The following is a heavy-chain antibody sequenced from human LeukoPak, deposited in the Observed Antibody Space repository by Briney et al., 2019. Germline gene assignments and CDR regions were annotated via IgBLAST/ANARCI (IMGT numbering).Heavy chain of an antibody. J-gene: IGHJ4*02. D-gene: IGHD1-26*01. V-gene: IGHV3-23*01. Sequence: GGSLRLSCAASGFTFSSYAMSWVRLAPGKGLEWVSTFSVSSGNTYYADSVRGRFTISRDTSKNTLYLQMSSLRAEDTAVYYCVKRPVVGSTTGKYFDHWGQGTLVAVSA. CDR2: FSVSSGNT. CDR1: GFTFSSYA. CDR3: VKRPVVGSTTGKYFDH.